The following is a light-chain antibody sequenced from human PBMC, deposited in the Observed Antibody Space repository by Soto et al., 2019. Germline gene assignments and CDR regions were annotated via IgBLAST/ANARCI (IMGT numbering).Light chain of an antibody. J-gene: IGLJ2*01. Sequence: QSALTQPPSASGYPGQSVTISCTGTSSDVGGYNYVSWYQQHPGKAPKLMIFEVTKRPSGVPDRFFGSKSGSTASLTVSGLQAEDEADYYCSSFGGTNNLLFGGGTKLTVL. CDR2: EVT. V-gene: IGLV2-8*01. CDR1: SSDVGGYNY. CDR3: SSFGGTNNLL.